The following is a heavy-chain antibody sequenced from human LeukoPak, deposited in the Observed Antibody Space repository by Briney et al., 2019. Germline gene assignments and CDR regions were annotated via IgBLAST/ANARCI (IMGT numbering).Heavy chain of an antibody. V-gene: IGHV3-33*01. D-gene: IGHD3-22*01. CDR3: ARDSSGYYPLEYFQH. J-gene: IGHJ1*01. Sequence: GGSLRLSCAASGFTFSSYGMHWVRQAPGKGLEWVAVIWYDGSNKYYADSVKGRFTISRDNSKNTLYLQMNSLRAEDTAVYYCARDSSGYYPLEYFQHWGQGTLVAVSS. CDR1: GFTFSSYG. CDR2: IWYDGSNK.